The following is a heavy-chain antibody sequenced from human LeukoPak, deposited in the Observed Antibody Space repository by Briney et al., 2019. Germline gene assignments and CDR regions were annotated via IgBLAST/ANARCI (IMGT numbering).Heavy chain of an antibody. V-gene: IGHV3-15*01. D-gene: IGHD2-21*01. J-gene: IGHJ4*02. CDR3: ITPLPYSAQ. CDR2: IKPKTDGETT. CDR1: GFTFKTHA. Sequence: GGSLRLSCAASGFTFKTHAMSWVRQAPGKGLEWVGRIKPKTDGETTEYAAPVKDRFSISRDDSKSMMYLQMNSLKTEDTAVYYCITPLPYSAQGGQGTLVTVSS.